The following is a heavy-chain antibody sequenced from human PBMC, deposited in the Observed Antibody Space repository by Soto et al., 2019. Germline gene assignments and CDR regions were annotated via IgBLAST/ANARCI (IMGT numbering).Heavy chain of an antibody. V-gene: IGHV4-30-4*01. D-gene: IGHD1-26*01. CDR3: ARDPARGGGSYLGYFDY. CDR2: IYYRGTT. Sequence: SETLSLTCTVSGGSISSGDNYWSWIRQPPGKGLEWIGYIYYRGTTYYNPSLKSRVTISVDTSMNQFSLTLSSVTAGDTAVYYCARDPARGGGSYLGYFDYWGQGTPVT. J-gene: IGHJ4*02. CDR1: GGSISSGDNY.